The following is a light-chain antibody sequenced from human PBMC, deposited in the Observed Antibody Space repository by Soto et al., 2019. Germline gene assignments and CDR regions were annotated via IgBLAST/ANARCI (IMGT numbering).Light chain of an antibody. CDR1: SGHNSYI. V-gene: IGLV4-60*02. CDR3: ETWDSNTWV. CDR2: LEGSGSY. Sequence: QLVLTQSSSASASLGSSVKLTCTLSSGHNSYIIAWHQQQPGKAPRYLMKLEGSGSYNKGSGVPDRFSGSSSGADRYLTISNLQFEDEADYYCETWDSNTWVFGGGTKLTVL. J-gene: IGLJ3*02.